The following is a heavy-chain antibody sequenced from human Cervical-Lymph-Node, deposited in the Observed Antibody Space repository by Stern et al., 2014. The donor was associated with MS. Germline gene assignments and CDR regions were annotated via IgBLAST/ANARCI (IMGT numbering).Heavy chain of an antibody. D-gene: IGHD1-26*01. J-gene: IGHJ5*02. Sequence: ESGPVLVKPTETLTLTCTVSGFSLSSARMGVSWIRQPPGKALEWLAHIFSTDEKSYSTSLKNRLTISRGTSKSQVVLIMTNMDPMDTATYYCARTYSGSYLDWFDPWGQGTLVTVSS. CDR2: IFSTDEK. CDR1: GFSLSSARMG. CDR3: ARTYSGSYLDWFDP. V-gene: IGHV2-26*01.